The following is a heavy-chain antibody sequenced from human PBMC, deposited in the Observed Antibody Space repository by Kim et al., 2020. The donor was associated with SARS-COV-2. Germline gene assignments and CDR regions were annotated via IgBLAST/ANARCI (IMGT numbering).Heavy chain of an antibody. Sequence: YYTPSHQTRVTISADTSKNPFSLKLSSVTAADTAMYYCARGVYSGYDFDYWGQGTLVTVSS. D-gene: IGHD5-12*01. V-gene: IGHV4-31*02. J-gene: IGHJ4*02. CDR3: ARGVYSGYDFDY.